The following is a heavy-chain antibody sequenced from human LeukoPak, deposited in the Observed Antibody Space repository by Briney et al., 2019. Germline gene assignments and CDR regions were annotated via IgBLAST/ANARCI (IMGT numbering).Heavy chain of an antibody. J-gene: IGHJ4*02. Sequence: GGSLRLSCEASGFTFSSYKMNWVRQAPGKGLEWISHISDSGNDKEYADSVKGRFTISRDNAKNSLYLQMNSLRAEDTAVYFCASYRYSSSCYIYWGQGTLVTVSS. V-gene: IGHV3-48*03. CDR3: ASYRYSSSCYIY. CDR1: GFTFSSYK. D-gene: IGHD6-13*01. CDR2: ISDSGNDK.